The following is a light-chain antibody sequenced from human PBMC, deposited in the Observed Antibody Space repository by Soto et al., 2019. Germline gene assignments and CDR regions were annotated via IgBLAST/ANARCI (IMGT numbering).Light chain of an antibody. V-gene: IGKV3-11*01. CDR3: QQRSTPLT. J-gene: IGKJ4*01. Sequence: EIVLTQSPATLSLSPGERATLSCRASQSVSSYLAWYQQKPGQAPRLLIYDASSSATGIPARFSGSGSGTDFPLTISSLEPEDFAVYYCQQRSTPLTFGGGTKVEIK. CDR1: QSVSSY. CDR2: DAS.